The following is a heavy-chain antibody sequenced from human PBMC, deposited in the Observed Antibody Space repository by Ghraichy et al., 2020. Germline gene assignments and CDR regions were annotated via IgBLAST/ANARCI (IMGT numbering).Heavy chain of an antibody. CDR2: ISGYNGYT. Sequence: ASVKVSCKASGYTFTNYGIGWVRQAPGQGLEWMGWISGYNGYTYYAENLQGRVTMTTDTSTTTAYMELRSLESDDTAGYYCARTLSGAGSYYHPYYGMDVWGQGTTVTVSS. V-gene: IGHV1-18*01. CDR3: ARTLSGAGSYYHPYYGMDV. CDR1: GYTFTNYG. J-gene: IGHJ6*02. D-gene: IGHD3-10*01.